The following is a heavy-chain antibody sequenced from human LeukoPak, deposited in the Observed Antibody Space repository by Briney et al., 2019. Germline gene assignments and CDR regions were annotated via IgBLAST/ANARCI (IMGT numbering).Heavy chain of an antibody. Sequence: GGSLRLSCAASGFTFRNYAMSCVRQAPGKGLEWVSAISGSGGNTYYADSVKGRFTISRDNSKNTLYLQMNSLRAEDTAVYYCAKRTAVAGPYFDYWGQGTLVTVSS. V-gene: IGHV3-23*01. CDR1: GFTFRNYA. CDR2: ISGSGGNT. D-gene: IGHD6-19*01. J-gene: IGHJ4*02. CDR3: AKRTAVAGPYFDY.